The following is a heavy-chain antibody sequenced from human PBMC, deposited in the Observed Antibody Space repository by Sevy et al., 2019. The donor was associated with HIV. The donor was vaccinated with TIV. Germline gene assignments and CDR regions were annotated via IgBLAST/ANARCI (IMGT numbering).Heavy chain of an antibody. J-gene: IGHJ4*02. CDR1: GGSISSLY. D-gene: IGHD3-16*01. CDR2: IYYNGET. Sequence: SESLSLTCTVSGGSISSLYWNWIRQPPGKGLEWIANIYYNGETNYNPSLKSRITIALDTSNNQVSLRLTSVTAADTAIHYCAGENAWGKDYSWGQGTLVTVSS. CDR3: AGENAWGKDYS. V-gene: IGHV4-59*08.